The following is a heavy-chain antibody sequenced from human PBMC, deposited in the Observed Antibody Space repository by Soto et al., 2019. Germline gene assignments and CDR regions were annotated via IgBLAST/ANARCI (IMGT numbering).Heavy chain of an antibody. Sequence: LGLSCAASGFTFSSYAMHWVRQAPGKGLEWVAVISYDGSNKYYADSVKGRFTISRDNSKNTLYLQMNSLRAEDTAVYYCARDQGATYYDFWSGYPRGYGMDVWGQGTTVTVSS. CDR1: GFTFSSYA. V-gene: IGHV3-30-3*01. J-gene: IGHJ6*02. D-gene: IGHD3-3*01. CDR3: ARDQGATYYDFWSGYPRGYGMDV. CDR2: ISYDGSNK.